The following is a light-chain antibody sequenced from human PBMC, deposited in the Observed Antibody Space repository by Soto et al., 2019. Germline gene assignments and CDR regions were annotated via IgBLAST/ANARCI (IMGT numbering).Light chain of an antibody. CDR2: DAF. V-gene: IGKV3-11*01. CDR1: QSVSSY. Sequence: EIVLTQSPATLSLSPGERATLSCRASQSVSSYLAWYQQKPGQAPRLLIYDAFNRATGIPARFSGSGSGTDFILTISSLEPEDFAVYYCQQRSNWPLTFGGGTKVEIK. J-gene: IGKJ4*01. CDR3: QQRSNWPLT.